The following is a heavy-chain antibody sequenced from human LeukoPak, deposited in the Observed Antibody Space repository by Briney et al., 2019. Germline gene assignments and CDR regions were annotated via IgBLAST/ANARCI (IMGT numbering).Heavy chain of an antibody. Sequence: PGGSLRLSCAAPGSTFSNYGISWVGQAPGKGLDWVANVKEDGSEKYYMDSVKGRFIISRDNAKNSLYLQMNSLRVEDTAVYFCARDPETERGRDGLDCWGQGTLVTVSS. V-gene: IGHV3-7*01. CDR2: VKEDGSEK. D-gene: IGHD1-14*01. J-gene: IGHJ4*02. CDR3: ARDPETERGRDGLDC. CDR1: GSTFSNYG.